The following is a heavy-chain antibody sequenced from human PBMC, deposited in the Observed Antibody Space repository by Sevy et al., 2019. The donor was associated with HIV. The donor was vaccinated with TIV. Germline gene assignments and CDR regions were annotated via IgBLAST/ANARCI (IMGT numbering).Heavy chain of an antibody. J-gene: IGHJ4*02. Sequence: GGSPRLSCAASGFTFSYYNMNWVRQAPGKGLEWVSSISNGSSYVYHSDSVKGRFTISRDNAKNSLYLQMNSLRTEDTAVYYCASPLHYYDSPRAYWGQGTQVTVSS. CDR3: ASPLHYYDSPRAY. CDR2: ISNGSSYV. D-gene: IGHD3-22*01. CDR1: GFTFSYYN. V-gene: IGHV3-21*01.